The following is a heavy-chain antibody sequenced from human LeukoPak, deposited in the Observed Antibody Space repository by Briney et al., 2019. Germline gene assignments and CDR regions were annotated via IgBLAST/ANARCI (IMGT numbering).Heavy chain of an antibody. Sequence: PGRSLRLSCAASGFTFSSYGMHWVRQAPGKGLEWVAVIWYDGSNKYYADSVKGRFTISRDNSKNTLYLQMNSLRAEDTAVYYCARETNVNWNLYGMDVWGQGTTVTVSS. D-gene: IGHD1-1*01. CDR3: ARETNVNWNLYGMDV. V-gene: IGHV3-33*01. CDR2: IWYDGSNK. CDR1: GFTFSSYG. J-gene: IGHJ6*02.